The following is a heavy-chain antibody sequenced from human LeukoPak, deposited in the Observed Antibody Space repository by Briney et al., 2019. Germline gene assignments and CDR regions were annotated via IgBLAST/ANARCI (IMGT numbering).Heavy chain of an antibody. D-gene: IGHD3-10*01. CDR3: ASDYYYGSGSCFDY. Sequence: SETLSLTCTVSGGSISSSSYYWGWIRQHPGKGLEWIGYIYYSGSTYYNPSLKSRVTISVDTSKNQFSLKLSSVTAADTAVYYCASDYYYGSGSCFDYWGQGTLVTVSS. J-gene: IGHJ4*02. CDR2: IYYSGST. CDR1: GGSISSSSYY. V-gene: IGHV4-31*03.